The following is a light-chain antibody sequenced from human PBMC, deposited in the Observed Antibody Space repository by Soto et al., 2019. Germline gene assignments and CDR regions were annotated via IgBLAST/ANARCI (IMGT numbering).Light chain of an antibody. Sequence: EIVMTQSPATLSVSPGERATLSCRASQSVSSNLAWYQQKPGQAPRLLIYGASTRATGIPARFSGSGSGTEFTLTISSLQSEDFAVYYCHPYNNWRRAFGQGTKVEIK. CDR2: GAS. J-gene: IGKJ1*01. V-gene: IGKV3-15*01. CDR1: QSVSSN. CDR3: HPYNNWRRA.